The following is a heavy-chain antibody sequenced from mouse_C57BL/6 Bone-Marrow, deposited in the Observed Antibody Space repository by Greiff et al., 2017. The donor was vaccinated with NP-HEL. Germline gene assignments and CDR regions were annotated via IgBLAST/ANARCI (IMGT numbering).Heavy chain of an antibody. CDR3: ASGYFDV. CDR2: IDPSDSYT. J-gene: IGHJ1*03. Sequence: QVQLQQSGAELVRPGTSVKLSCKASGYTFTSYWMHWVKQRPGQGLEWIGVIDPSDSYTNYNQKFKGKATLTVDTSSSTAYMQLSSLTSEDSAVYYCASGYFDVWGTGTTVTVSS. CDR1: GYTFTSYW. V-gene: IGHV1-59*01.